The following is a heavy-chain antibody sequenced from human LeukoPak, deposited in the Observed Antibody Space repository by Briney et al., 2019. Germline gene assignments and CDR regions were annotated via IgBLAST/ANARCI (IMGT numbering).Heavy chain of an antibody. D-gene: IGHD4-17*01. CDR1: GGSISSSSYY. CDR3: SLNTAAAFDI. J-gene: IGHJ3*02. CDR2: IYCSGST. Sequence: SETLSLTCTVSGGSISSSSYYSGWIRQPPGKGLEWIGSIYCSGSTYYNPSLRSRVTISVDTSKNQFSLKLSSVTAADTAVYYCSLNTAAAFDIWGQGTMVTVSS. V-gene: IGHV4-39*01.